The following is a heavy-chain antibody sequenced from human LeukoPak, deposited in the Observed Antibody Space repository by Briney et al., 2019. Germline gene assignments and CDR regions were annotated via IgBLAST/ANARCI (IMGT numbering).Heavy chain of an antibody. Sequence: SETLSLTCTVSGGSISSYYWSWIRQPPGKGLEWIGYIYYSGSTNYNPSLKSRVTISVDTSKNQFSLKLSSVTAADTAVYYCARDPGYSYGYYWGQGTLVTVSS. CDR3: ARDPGYSYGYY. CDR1: GGSISSYY. J-gene: IGHJ4*02. CDR2: IYYSGST. V-gene: IGHV4-59*01. D-gene: IGHD5-18*01.